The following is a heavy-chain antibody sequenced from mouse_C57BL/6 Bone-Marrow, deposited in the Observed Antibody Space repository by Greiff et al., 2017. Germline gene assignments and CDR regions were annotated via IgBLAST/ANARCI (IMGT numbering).Heavy chain of an antibody. CDR3: ARNMGYGNYVGYAMDY. D-gene: IGHD2-10*02. J-gene: IGHJ4*01. V-gene: IGHV5-6*01. Sequence: EVQRVESGGDLVKPGGSLKLSCAASGFTFSSYGMSWVRQTPDKRLEWVANISSGGSYTYYPDSVKGRFTISRDNAKNTLYLQMSSLKSEDTAMYYCARNMGYGNYVGYAMDYWGQGTSVTVSS. CDR2: ISSGGSYT. CDR1: GFTFSSYG.